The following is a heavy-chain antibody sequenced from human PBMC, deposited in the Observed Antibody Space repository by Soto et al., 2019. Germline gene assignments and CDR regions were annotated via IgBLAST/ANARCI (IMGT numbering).Heavy chain of an antibody. J-gene: IGHJ1*01. Sequence: SLRLSCAASGFTFSSYAMHWVRQAPGKGLEWVAVISYDGSNKYYADSVKGRFTISRDNSKNTLYLQMNSLRAEDTAVYYCARDGPAIPGPAAISDFQHWGQGTLVTVSS. CDR1: GFTFSSYA. CDR2: ISYDGSNK. CDR3: ARDGPAIPGPAAISDFQH. D-gene: IGHD2-2*02. V-gene: IGHV3-30-3*01.